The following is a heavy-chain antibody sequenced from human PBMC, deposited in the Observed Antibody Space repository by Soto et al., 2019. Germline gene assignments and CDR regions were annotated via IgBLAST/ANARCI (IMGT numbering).Heavy chain of an antibody. CDR1: GGSISSYF. Sequence: QVQLQESGPGLLKPSETLSLTCTVSGGSISSYFYIWVRQPPGKGLEWIGPVYYPGTTDYNPSLKSRVTISVDTSKTQFSLNLRSVTAADTAVYYCARDLAAVPRAVDYWGRGTLVTVSS. CDR2: VYYPGTT. D-gene: IGHD6-13*01. CDR3: ARDLAAVPRAVDY. V-gene: IGHV4-59*01. J-gene: IGHJ4*02.